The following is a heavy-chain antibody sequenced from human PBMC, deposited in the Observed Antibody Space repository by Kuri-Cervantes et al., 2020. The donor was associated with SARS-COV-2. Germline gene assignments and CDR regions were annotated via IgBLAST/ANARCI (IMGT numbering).Heavy chain of an antibody. CDR3: ARQMMSSITIFGVVITRNWFDP. D-gene: IGHD3-3*01. V-gene: IGHV3-30*03. CDR2: ISYDGSNK. Sequence: GGSLRLSCAASGFTFSSYGMHWVRQAPGKGLEWVAVISYDGSNKYYADSVKGRFTISRDNSKNTLYPQMNSLRAEDTAVYYCARQMMSSITIFGVVITRNWFDPWGQGTPVTVSS. CDR1: GFTFSSYG. J-gene: IGHJ5*02.